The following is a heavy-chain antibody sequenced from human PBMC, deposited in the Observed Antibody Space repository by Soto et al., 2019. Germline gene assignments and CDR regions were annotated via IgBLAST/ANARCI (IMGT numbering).Heavy chain of an antibody. CDR1: GYSFTSYW. D-gene: IGHD2-15*01. J-gene: IGHJ6*02. V-gene: IGHV5-51*01. CDR2: IYPGDSDI. CDR3: ARQLPYGGNSYYGMDV. Sequence: GEALKISCKGSGYSFTSYWIGWVRQMPGKGLEWMGIIYPGDSDIRYSPSFQGQVTISADKSISTAYLQWSGLKASDTAIYYCARQLPYGGNSYYGMDVWGQGTTVTVSS.